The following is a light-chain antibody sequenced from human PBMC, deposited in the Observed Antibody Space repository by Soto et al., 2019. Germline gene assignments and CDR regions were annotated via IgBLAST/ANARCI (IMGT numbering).Light chain of an antibody. CDR1: QSVSNNY. CDR2: GSS. Sequence: EVVLTQSPGTLSLSPGERATLSCRASQSVSNNYFAWYQQKPGQAPRLLIFGSSDRATGIPDRFSGSGYGTDFTLTISRLEPEDFAVYYCQQYGSSPPYTFGQGPKLEIK. V-gene: IGKV3-20*01. CDR3: QQYGSSPPYT. J-gene: IGKJ2*01.